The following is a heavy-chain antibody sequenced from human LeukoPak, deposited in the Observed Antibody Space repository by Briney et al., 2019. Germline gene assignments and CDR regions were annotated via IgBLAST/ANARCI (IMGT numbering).Heavy chain of an antibody. Sequence: SETLSLTCTVSGGSISSYNWSWIRQPAGKGLEWIGRIYTSGSTNYNPSLKSRVTMSVDTSKNQFSLKLSSVTAADTAVYYCARDRRRDPRDAFDIWGQGTMVTVSS. CDR3: ARDRRRDPRDAFDI. J-gene: IGHJ3*02. V-gene: IGHV4-4*07. CDR2: IYTSGST. CDR1: GGSISSYN.